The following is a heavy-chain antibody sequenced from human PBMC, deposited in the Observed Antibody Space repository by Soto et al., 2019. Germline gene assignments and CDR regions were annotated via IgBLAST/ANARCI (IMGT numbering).Heavy chain of an antibody. CDR3: ARSMVRGVIITFPFV. Sequence: SETLSLTCAVYGGSFSGYYWSWIRQPPGKGLEWIGEINHSGSTNYNPSLKSRVTISVDTSKNQFSLKLSSVTAADTAVYYCARSMVRGVIITFPFVWGQGTLVTVSS. CDR2: INHSGST. D-gene: IGHD3-10*01. CDR1: GGSFSGYY. J-gene: IGHJ4*02. V-gene: IGHV4-34*01.